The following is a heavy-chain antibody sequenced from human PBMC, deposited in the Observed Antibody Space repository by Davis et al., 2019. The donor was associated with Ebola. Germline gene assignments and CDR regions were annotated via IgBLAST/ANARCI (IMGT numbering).Heavy chain of an antibody. CDR1: GDSVSSNSAA. CDR2: TYYRSKWYN. V-gene: IGHV6-1*01. CDR3: ARDRRYYYYGMDV. Sequence: SQTLSLTCAISGDSVSSNSAAWNWIRQPPSRGLEWLGRTYYRSKWYNDYAVSVKSRITINPDTSKNQFSLQLNSVTPEDTAVYYCARDRRYYYYGMDVWGQGTTVTVSS. J-gene: IGHJ6*02.